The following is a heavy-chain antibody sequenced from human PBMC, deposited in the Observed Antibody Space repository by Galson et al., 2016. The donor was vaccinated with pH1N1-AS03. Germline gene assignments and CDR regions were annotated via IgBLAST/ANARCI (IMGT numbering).Heavy chain of an antibody. CDR2: IYDSGNT. CDR3: ARALRSRYYFDN. CDR1: GGSMSRYY. V-gene: IGHV4-59*01. D-gene: IGHD3-22*01. J-gene: IGHJ5*02. Sequence: ETLSLTCIVSGGSMSRYYWSWIRQPPGKGLEWIGYIYDSGNTNYNPSLKSRVTISVDPPKNQFSLKLNFVTTADTAVYFCARALRSRYYFDNWGQGTLIAVSS.